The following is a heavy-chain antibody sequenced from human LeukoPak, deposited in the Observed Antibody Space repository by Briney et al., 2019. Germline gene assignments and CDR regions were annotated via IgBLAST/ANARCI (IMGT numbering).Heavy chain of an antibody. CDR1: GFTFSSHA. Sequence: GGSLRLSCAASGFTFSSHAMNWVRRAPGKGLEWVAIISSTGGSTYYTDSVKGRFTISRDNSKNTLYLRMNSLRAEDTAVYYCAKGGKWDVTPFDYWGQGTLVTVSS. CDR3: AKGGKWDVTPFDY. V-gene: IGHV3-23*01. J-gene: IGHJ4*02. CDR2: ISSTGGST. D-gene: IGHD1-26*01.